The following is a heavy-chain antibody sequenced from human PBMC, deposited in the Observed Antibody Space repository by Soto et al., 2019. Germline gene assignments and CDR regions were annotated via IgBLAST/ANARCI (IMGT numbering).Heavy chain of an antibody. D-gene: IGHD6-13*01. Sequence: ASVKVSCKASGYTFTCYYMHWVRQAPGQGLEWMGWINPNSGGTNYAQKFQGRVTMTRDTSISTAYMELSSLRSEDTAVYYCARDGATAGTPRNWFDPWGQGTLVTVSS. V-gene: IGHV1-2*02. CDR1: GYTFTCYY. CDR3: ARDGATAGTPRNWFDP. J-gene: IGHJ5*02. CDR2: INPNSGGT.